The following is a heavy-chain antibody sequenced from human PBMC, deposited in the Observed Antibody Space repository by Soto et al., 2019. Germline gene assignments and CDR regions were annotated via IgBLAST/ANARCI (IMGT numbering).Heavy chain of an antibody. V-gene: IGHV3-23*01. CDR3: VSWVSAHFDY. D-gene: IGHD3-16*01. Sequence: GSLRLPCAASGCSLSTYAMSWVRQAPGKGLEWVSVISGSGASTSYADSVKGRFIITRDNSRNTLHLQMHDLRADDTALYYCVSWVSAHFDYWGQGTVVTVSS. CDR2: ISGSGAST. J-gene: IGHJ4*02. CDR1: GCSLSTYA.